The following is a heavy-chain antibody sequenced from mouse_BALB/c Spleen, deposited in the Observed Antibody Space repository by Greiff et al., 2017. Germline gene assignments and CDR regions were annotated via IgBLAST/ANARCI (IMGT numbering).Heavy chain of an antibody. Sequence: QVQLQQSGAELARPGASVKLSCKASGYTFTSYWMQWVKQRPGQGLEWIGAIYPGDGDTRYTQKFKGKATLTADKSSSTAYMQLSSLASEDSAVYYCARGGTTVVFDYWGQGTTLTVSS. CDR2: IYPGDGDT. J-gene: IGHJ2*01. CDR1: GYTFTSYW. V-gene: IGHV1-87*01. D-gene: IGHD1-1*01. CDR3: ARGGTTVVFDY.